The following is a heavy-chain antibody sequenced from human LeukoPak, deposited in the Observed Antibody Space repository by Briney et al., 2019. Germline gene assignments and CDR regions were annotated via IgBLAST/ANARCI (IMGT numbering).Heavy chain of an antibody. CDR2: ISSSDSTI. CDR1: GSTFSSYE. V-gene: IGHV3-48*03. J-gene: IGHJ4*02. CDR3: ARGPPYGSGSYSDY. D-gene: IGHD3-10*01. Sequence: GGSLRLSCAASGSTFSSYEMNWVRQAPGKGLEWVSYISSSDSTIYYADSVKGRFTISRDNAKNSLYLQMNSLRAEDTAVYYCARGPPYGSGSYSDYWGQGTLVTVSS.